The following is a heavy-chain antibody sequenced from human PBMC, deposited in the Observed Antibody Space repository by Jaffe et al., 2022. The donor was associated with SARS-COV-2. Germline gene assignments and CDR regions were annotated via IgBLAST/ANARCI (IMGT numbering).Heavy chain of an antibody. CDR3: ARGSDSGGNAPLDY. J-gene: IGHJ4*02. V-gene: IGHV3-64*02. CDR2: VNHNGGT. Sequence: EVQLVESGEGLVQPGGSLRLSCTASGFTFSNYAMHWVRQAPGKGLEYVSAVNHNGGTYYVDSVKGRFTISRDNSKNTLFLQMGSLRTEDMGVYYCARGSDSGGNAPLDYWGQGTLVTVSS. D-gene: IGHD4-17*01. CDR1: GFTFSNYA.